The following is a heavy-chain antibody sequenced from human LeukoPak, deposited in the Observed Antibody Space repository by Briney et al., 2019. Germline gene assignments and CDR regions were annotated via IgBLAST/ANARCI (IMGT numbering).Heavy chain of an antibody. Sequence: SVKVSCKASGGTFSSYAISWVRQAPGQGLEWMGRINPILGIANYAQKFQGRVTITADKSTSTAYMELSSLRSEDTAVYYCARLVPAAISSTWGQGTLVTVSS. CDR1: GGTFSSYA. V-gene: IGHV1-69*04. CDR3: ARLVPAAISST. CDR2: INPILGIA. D-gene: IGHD2-2*01. J-gene: IGHJ5*02.